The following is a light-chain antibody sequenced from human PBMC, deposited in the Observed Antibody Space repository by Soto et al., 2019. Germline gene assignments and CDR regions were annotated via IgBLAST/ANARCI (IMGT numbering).Light chain of an antibody. CDR1: SSNIGAGYD. CDR3: QSYDSSLSGSVV. Sequence: QSVLTRPPSVSGAPGQRVTISCTGSSSNIGAGYDVHWYQQLPGTAPKLLIYGNSNRPSGVPDRFSGSKSGTLASLAITGLQAEDEADYYCQSYDSSLSGSVVFGGGTKLTVL. V-gene: IGLV1-40*01. CDR2: GNS. J-gene: IGLJ2*01.